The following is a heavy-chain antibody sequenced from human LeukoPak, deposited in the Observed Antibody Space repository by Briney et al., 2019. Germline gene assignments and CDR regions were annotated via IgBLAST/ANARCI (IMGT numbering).Heavy chain of an antibody. CDR2: ISGSAGSA. CDR3: AKGGYSS. CDR1: GFTFSSYA. Sequence: PGGSLRLSYAASGFTFSSYAMSWVRQAPGKGLEWVSTISGSAGSAYYADSVKGRFTISRDNSKNTLYLQMNSLRAEDTAVYHCAKGGYSSWGQGTRVTVSS. D-gene: IGHD3-16*02. V-gene: IGHV3-23*01. J-gene: IGHJ4*02.